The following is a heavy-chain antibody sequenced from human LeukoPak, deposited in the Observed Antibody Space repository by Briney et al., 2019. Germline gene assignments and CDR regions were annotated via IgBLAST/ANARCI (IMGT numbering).Heavy chain of an antibody. CDR2: IKKDGSEK. D-gene: IGHD6-13*01. Sequence: GGSLRLSCAASGFTFSSDWMNWVRQAPGKGLEWLASIKKDGSEKIYVDSVKGRFTISRDNAKNSLYLQMNSLRAEDTAVYYCAKSFGPVIAAAGTGADWGQGTLVTVSS. J-gene: IGHJ4*02. CDR1: GFTFSSDW. CDR3: AKSFGPVIAAAGTGAD. V-gene: IGHV3-7*03.